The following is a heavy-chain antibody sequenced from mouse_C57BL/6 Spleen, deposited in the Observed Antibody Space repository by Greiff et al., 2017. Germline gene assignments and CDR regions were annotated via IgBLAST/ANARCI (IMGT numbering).Heavy chain of an antibody. CDR2: INPNNGGS. D-gene: IGHD1-1*01. CDR3: AREGLPVVVANYYAMGC. Sequence: VKLQQSGPELVKPGASVKISCKASGYTFTDYYMNWVKQSHGKSLEWIGDINPNNGGSSYNQKFKGKATLTVDKSSSTAYMELRRLTSEDSAVYYCAREGLPVVVANYYAMGCWGKGTSVTVAS. V-gene: IGHV1-26*01. J-gene: IGHJ4*01. CDR1: GYTFTDYY.